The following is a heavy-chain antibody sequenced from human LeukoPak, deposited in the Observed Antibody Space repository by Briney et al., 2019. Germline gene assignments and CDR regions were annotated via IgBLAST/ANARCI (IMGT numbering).Heavy chain of an antibody. D-gene: IGHD4-23*01. J-gene: IGHJ4*02. Sequence: SDTLSLTCADSGYSISSSNWWGWIRQPPGKGLEWIGYIYYSGNTHYNPSLKSRVTMSVDTSKNQFSLNLSSVTAVDTAIYYCAKSVDGGNSPFDYWGQGTLVTVSS. CDR3: AKSVDGGNSPFDY. CDR2: IYYSGNT. CDR1: GYSISSSNW. V-gene: IGHV4-28*01.